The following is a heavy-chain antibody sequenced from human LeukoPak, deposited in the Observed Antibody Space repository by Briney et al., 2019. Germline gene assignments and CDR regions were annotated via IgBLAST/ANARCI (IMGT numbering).Heavy chain of an antibody. V-gene: IGHV3-21*01. D-gene: IGHD3-16*02. Sequence: PGGSLRLSCAASGFTFSSYSMNWVRQAPGRGLEWVSSISSSSTYTYYADSLKGRFTISRDNAKNSVYLQVNSLRAEDTAVYYCARLLYDYIWGSSRSYYFDLWGQGTLVTVSS. CDR1: GFTFSSYS. CDR2: ISSSSTYT. J-gene: IGHJ4*02. CDR3: ARLLYDYIWGSSRSYYFDL.